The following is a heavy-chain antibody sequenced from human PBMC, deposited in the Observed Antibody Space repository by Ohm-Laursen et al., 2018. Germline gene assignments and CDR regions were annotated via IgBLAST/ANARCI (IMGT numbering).Heavy chain of an antibody. V-gene: IGHV3-23*01. CDR2: ISGRGDNT. D-gene: IGHD3-22*01. J-gene: IGHJ3*02. CDR1: GFTFNSCA. CDR3: AKALVVSYTFDI. Sequence: SLRLSCAASGFTFNSCAMSWVRQAPGKGLEWVSGISGRGDNTNYADSVKGRFTISRDNSRNTLSLQMNSLRVEDTAVYYCAKALVVSYTFDIWGQGTMVTVSS.